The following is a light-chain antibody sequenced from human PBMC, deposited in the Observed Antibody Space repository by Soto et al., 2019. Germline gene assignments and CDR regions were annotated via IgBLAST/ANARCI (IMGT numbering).Light chain of an antibody. CDR3: QVWDSSSDHPYV. CDR1: NIGSKS. Sequence: SYELTQPPSVSVAPGKTARITCGGNNIGSKSVHWYQQKPGQAPVLVIYYDSDRPSGIPERFSGSNSGNTATLTISRVEDGDEADYYCQVWDSSSDHPYVLGTGTKLTVL. J-gene: IGLJ1*01. CDR2: YDS. V-gene: IGLV3-21*04.